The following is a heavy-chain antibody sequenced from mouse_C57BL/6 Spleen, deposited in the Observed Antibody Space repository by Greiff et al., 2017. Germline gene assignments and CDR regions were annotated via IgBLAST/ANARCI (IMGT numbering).Heavy chain of an antibody. J-gene: IGHJ4*01. D-gene: IGHD1-1*01. Sequence: EVQLQQSGTVLARPGASVKMSCKTSGYTFTSYWMHWVKQRPGQGLEWIGAIYPGNSDTSYNQKFKGKAKLTAVTSASTAYMELSSLTNEDSAVYYCTRDYCGSIHYYAMDYWGQGTSVTVSS. CDR3: TRDYCGSIHYYAMDY. CDR1: GYTFTSYW. V-gene: IGHV1-5*01. CDR2: IYPGNSDT.